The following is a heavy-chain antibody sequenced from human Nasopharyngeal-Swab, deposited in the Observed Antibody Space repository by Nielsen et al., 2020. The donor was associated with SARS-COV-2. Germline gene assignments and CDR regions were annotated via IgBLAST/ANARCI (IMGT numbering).Heavy chain of an antibody. D-gene: IGHD3-16*01. CDR1: GFTFSSYT. J-gene: IGHJ4*02. V-gene: IGHV3-30*04. CDR3: ARDRPHWGCDY. Sequence: GESLKISCAASGFTFSSYTIHWVRQAPGKGLEWVAVISYDASDKYHADSVKGRFTLSRDNSKNTVYLQMNSLRAEDTAVYYCARDRPHWGCDYWGQGTLVTVSS. CDR2: ISYDASDK.